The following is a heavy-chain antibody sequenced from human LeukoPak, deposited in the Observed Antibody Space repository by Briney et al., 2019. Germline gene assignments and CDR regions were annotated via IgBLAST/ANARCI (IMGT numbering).Heavy chain of an antibody. D-gene: IGHD1-26*01. V-gene: IGHV3-30*04. J-gene: IGHJ4*02. CDR1: GFTFSTYA. Sequence: GGSLRLSCAASGFTFSTYAMHWVRQAPGRGLEWVTVISYDGSIKYYAESVKGRFTISRDNSKNTLSLQMNSLRPEDTAIYYCAKVLTGTYGTKVDYWGQGTLVTVSS. CDR2: ISYDGSIK. CDR3: AKVLTGTYGTKVDY.